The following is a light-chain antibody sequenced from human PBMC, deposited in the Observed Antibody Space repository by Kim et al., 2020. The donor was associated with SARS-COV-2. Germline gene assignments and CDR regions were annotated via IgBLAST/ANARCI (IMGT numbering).Light chain of an antibody. CDR3: QQFNNYPLT. V-gene: IGKV1D-13*01. CDR1: QDISSA. J-gene: IGKJ4*01. CDR2: DAS. Sequence: AAVGDRVTITCRASQDISSALAWYQQKPAKAPKLLIYDASNLQRGVPSRFSGGGSGTDFTLTISSLQSEDFATYYCQQFNNYPLTFGGGTKLEI.